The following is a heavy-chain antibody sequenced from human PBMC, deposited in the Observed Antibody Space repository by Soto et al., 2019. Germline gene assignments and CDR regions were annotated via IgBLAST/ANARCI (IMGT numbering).Heavy chain of an antibody. Sequence: GESLKISCAASGFTFSDYYMSWVRQAPGKGLEWVSYISSGGDTINYADSVKGRFTISRDNAKNSLYVQMNSLRAEDTAVYYCARGQARGYFDYWGQGTLVTVSS. V-gene: IGHV3-11*01. CDR3: ARGQARGYFDY. CDR2: ISSGGDTI. J-gene: IGHJ4*02. D-gene: IGHD6-6*01. CDR1: GFTFSDYY.